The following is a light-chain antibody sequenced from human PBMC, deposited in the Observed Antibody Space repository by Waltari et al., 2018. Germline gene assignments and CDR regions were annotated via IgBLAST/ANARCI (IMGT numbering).Light chain of an antibody. Sequence: EIVMTQSPANLSVSPGERATLSCRASQSVSRNLAWYQQKPGQAPRLLIYGSSTRATGIPARFSGSGSGTEFTLTISSMQSEDFAVYYCQQYNDWPPWTFGHGTKVEIK. V-gene: IGKV3-15*01. J-gene: IGKJ1*01. CDR1: QSVSRN. CDR2: GSS. CDR3: QQYNDWPPWT.